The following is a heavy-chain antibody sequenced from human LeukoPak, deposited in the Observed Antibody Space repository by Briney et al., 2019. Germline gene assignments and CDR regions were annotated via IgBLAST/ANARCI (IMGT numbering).Heavy chain of an antibody. V-gene: IGHV3-23*01. CDR3: ARGEDAFDI. CDR2: ISGSGGST. Sequence: GGTLRLSCAASGFTFSSYGMSWVRQAPGKGLEWVSAISGSGGSTYYADSVKGRFTISRDNSKNTLYLQMNSLRAEDTAVYYCARGEDAFDIWGQGTMVTVSS. D-gene: IGHD1-26*01. CDR1: GFTFSSYG. J-gene: IGHJ3*02.